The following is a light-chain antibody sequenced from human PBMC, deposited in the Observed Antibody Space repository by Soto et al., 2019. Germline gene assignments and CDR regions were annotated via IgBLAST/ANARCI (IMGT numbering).Light chain of an antibody. V-gene: IGKV1-39*01. J-gene: IGKJ1*01. CDR2: AAS. CDR1: QSISSY. CDR3: QQSYRAPIT. Sequence: DIQMTQSPSSLSASVGDRVTITCRTSQSISSYLNWYQQKPGKAPKLLIYAASSLQSGVPSRFSGSGSWTDFTLTISSLQPEDFATYYCQQSYRAPITFGQGTKVEVK.